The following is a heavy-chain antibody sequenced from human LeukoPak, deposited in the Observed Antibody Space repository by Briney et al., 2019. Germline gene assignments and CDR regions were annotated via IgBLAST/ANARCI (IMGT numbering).Heavy chain of an antibody. J-gene: IGHJ4*02. CDR3: ARDDYDSSGYYYFDY. D-gene: IGHD3-22*01. Sequence: PGGSLRLSCAAPGFTLSSDWMSWVRQAPGKGLEWVANIKQDGSEKYYVDPVKGRFTISRDNAKNSLYLQMNSLRAEDTAVYYCARDDYDSSGYYYFDYWGQGTLVTVSS. CDR2: IKQDGSEK. V-gene: IGHV3-7*01. CDR1: GFTLSSDW.